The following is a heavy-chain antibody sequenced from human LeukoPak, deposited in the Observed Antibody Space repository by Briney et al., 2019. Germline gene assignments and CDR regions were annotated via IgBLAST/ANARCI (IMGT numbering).Heavy chain of an antibody. J-gene: IGHJ4*02. Sequence: GGSLRLSCAASGFTFSSYWMSWVRQAPGKGLEWVANINQDGSEKYYVDSVKGRFTISRDNAKNSLYLQMNSLGAEDTAVYYCARDDSSGRYFFDYWGQGTLVTVSS. CDR2: INQDGSEK. CDR3: ARDDSSGRYFFDY. D-gene: IGHD3-22*01. CDR1: GFTFSSYW. V-gene: IGHV3-7*01.